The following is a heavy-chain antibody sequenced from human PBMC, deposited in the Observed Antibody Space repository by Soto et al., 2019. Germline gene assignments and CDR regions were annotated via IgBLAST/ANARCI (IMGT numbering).Heavy chain of an antibody. J-gene: IGHJ3*02. D-gene: IGHD3-16*02. CDR3: ARDRGELSLYGSRLDAFDI. Sequence: GGSLRLSCAASGFTVSSNYMSWVRQAPGKGLEWVSVIFSGGSTYYADSVKGRFIISRDNSKNTLYLQMNSLRVEDTAVYYCARDRGELSLYGSRLDAFDIWGQGTMVTVSS. CDR1: GFTVSSNY. V-gene: IGHV3-66*01. CDR2: IFSGGST.